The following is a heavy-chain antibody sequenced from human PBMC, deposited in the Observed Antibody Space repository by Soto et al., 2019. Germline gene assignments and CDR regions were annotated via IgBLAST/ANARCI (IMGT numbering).Heavy chain of an antibody. CDR1: GGTFSSYS. CDR3: ETGSTQPVSNDFDI. D-gene: IGHD2-15*01. Sequence: SVNVSCKASGGTFSSYSMSWVRQAPGQGLEWMGGISPIFFTANYAQKFQGRVTITTEESTSTTYMELSNLSSEDTAVSYFETGSTQPVSNDFDIWGQGTMVTVSS. J-gene: IGHJ3*02. CDR2: ISPIFFTA. V-gene: IGHV1-69*05.